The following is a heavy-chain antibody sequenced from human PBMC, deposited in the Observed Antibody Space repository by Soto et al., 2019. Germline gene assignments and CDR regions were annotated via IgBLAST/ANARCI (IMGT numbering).Heavy chain of an antibody. CDR3: ARDREYQLLTNWFDP. CDR1: GGTFSSYA. J-gene: IGHJ5*02. D-gene: IGHD2-2*01. V-gene: IGHV1-69*13. CDR2: IIPIFGTA. Sequence: ASVKVSCKASGGTFSSYAISWVRQAPGQGLEWMGGIIPIFGTANYAQKFQGRVTITADESTSTAYMELSSLRSEDTAVYYCARDREYQLLTNWFDPWGQGTLVTVSS.